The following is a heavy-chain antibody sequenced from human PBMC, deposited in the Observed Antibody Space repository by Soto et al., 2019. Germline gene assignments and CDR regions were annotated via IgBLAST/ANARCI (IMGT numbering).Heavy chain of an antibody. Sequence: LRLSCSASGFTFSNYAMSWVRQAPGKGLEWVSAISGGITYYADSVKGRFTISRDNSKNTLFLQMTSLRVEDTAVYYCATCIGGDCYSDHWGRGALVTV. CDR2: ISGGIT. V-gene: IGHV3-23*01. J-gene: IGHJ5*02. CDR1: GFTFSNYA. CDR3: ATCIGGDCYSDH. D-gene: IGHD2-21*02.